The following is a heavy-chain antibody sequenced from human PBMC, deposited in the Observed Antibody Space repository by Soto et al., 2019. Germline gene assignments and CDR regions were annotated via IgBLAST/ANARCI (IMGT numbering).Heavy chain of an antibody. D-gene: IGHD6-13*01. CDR1: VDSITTYY. V-gene: IGHV4-4*07. CDR3: ARYSNNWFQTEGMDA. Sequence: PSETLSLTCTVSVDSITTYYWSWIRQPAGKGLEWIGRIDASGNTNYNPSLNSRVTMSIDTSKKQFSLKLTSVTAADTAIYYCARYSNNWFQTEGMDAWGQGTTATVSS. J-gene: IGHJ6*02. CDR2: IDASGNT.